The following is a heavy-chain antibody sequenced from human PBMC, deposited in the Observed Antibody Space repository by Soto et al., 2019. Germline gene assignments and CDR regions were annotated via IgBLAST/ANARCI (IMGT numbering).Heavy chain of an antibody. D-gene: IGHD6-19*01. Sequence: EVQLLEAGGGLVQPGGSLRLSCAASGFTFSSYAMNWVRQAPGKVLEWVSAISGSGGSTYYADSVKGRFTISRDNSKNTLYLQTNSLRAEGTAVYYCASRSSGWYFDYWGQGTLVTVSS. V-gene: IGHV3-23*01. J-gene: IGHJ4*02. CDR2: ISGSGGST. CDR3: ASRSSGWYFDY. CDR1: GFTFSSYA.